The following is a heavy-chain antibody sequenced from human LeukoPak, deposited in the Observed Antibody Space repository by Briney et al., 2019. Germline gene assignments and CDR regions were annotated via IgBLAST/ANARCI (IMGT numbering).Heavy chain of an antibody. V-gene: IGHV1-69*13. CDR2: IMSLFGKA. J-gene: IGHJ4*02. CDR3: AREXXTGTWPSDY. D-gene: IGHD3/OR15-3a*01. Sequence: GASVKVSCKASGGNFRSFVFSLLRQVPGQGPEWMGGIMSLFGKAHYAPKFQDRVTFTADESTSTVYMEVRSLRSEDRAVYYCAREXXTGTWPSDYWGQGTLVTVSS. CDR1: GGNFRSFV.